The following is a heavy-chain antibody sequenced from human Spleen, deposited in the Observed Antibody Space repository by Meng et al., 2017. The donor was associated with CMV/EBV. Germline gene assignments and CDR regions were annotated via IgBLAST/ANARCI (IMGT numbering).Heavy chain of an antibody. CDR3: ARGDYDILTGLHYYGMDV. V-gene: IGHV1-8*03. J-gene: IGHJ6*02. D-gene: IGHD3-9*01. CDR1: GYTFTSYD. Sequence: ASVQVSCKASGYTFTSYDINWVRQATGQGLEWMGWMNPNSGNTGYAQKFQGRVTITRNTSISTAYMELSSLRSEDTAVYYCARGDYDILTGLHYYGMDVWGQGTTVTVSS. CDR2: MNPNSGNT.